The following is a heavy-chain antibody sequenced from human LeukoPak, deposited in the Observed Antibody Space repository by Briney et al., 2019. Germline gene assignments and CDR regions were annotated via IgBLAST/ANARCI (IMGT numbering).Heavy chain of an antibody. Sequence: PGGSLRLSCAVSGFTFSIYWMHWVRQAPGKGLVWVAHSNSDGSRTSYADSVKGRFTISRDNAKNTLYLQMNSLRAEDAAVYYCARDRTYGFDVWGQGTMVTVSS. J-gene: IGHJ3*01. V-gene: IGHV3-74*01. CDR3: ARDRTYGFDV. CDR1: GFTFSIYW. CDR2: SNSDGSRT. D-gene: IGHD3/OR15-3a*01.